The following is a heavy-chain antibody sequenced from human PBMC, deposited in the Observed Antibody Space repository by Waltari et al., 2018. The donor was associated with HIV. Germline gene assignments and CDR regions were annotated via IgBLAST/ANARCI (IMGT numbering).Heavy chain of an antibody. V-gene: IGHV1-18*01. CDR2: ISVYKGDT. CDR3: ARVSGSGYYGMDV. Sequence: QVHLVQSGGEVKKPGASVKVSCKASGYTFITYGISWVRQAPGQGLEWMGWISVYKGDTNDAQKCQGRVTMTTDTSTSTAYMELRSLRSDDTAVYFCARVSGSGYYGMDVWGQGTTVTVSS. D-gene: IGHD3-10*01. J-gene: IGHJ6*02. CDR1: GYTFITYG.